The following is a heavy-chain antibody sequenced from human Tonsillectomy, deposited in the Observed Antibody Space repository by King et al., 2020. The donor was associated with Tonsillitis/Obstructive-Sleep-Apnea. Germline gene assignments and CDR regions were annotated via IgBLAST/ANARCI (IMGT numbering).Heavy chain of an antibody. CDR3: AKNYYDSSGPRSFYYYMDV. Sequence: GQLVQSGGGLVQPGGSLRLSCAASGFTFNTYAMSWVRQAPGKGLEWVSAISSSGGSTYYADSVKGRFTISRDNSKNTLYLQMNSLRAEDTAVYYCAKNYYDSSGPRSFYYYMDVWGRGTTVTVSS. CDR2: ISSSGGST. V-gene: IGHV3-23*04. CDR1: GFTFNTYA. J-gene: IGHJ6*03. D-gene: IGHD3-22*01.